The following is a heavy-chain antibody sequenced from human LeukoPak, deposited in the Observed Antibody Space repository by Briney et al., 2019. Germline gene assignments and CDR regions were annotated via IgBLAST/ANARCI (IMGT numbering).Heavy chain of an antibody. J-gene: IGHJ3*02. CDR3: ATDVMSLEHIVVVTGAFDI. CDR1: GYTFTGYY. CDR2: INPNSGDT. V-gene: IGHV1-2*02. D-gene: IGHD2-21*02. Sequence: ASVKVSCKASGYTFTGYYMHWVRQAPGQGLEWMGWINPNSGDTNYAQKFQGRVTMTRDTSISTAYMELSRLRSEDTAVYYCATDVMSLEHIVVVTGAFDIWGQGTMVTVSS.